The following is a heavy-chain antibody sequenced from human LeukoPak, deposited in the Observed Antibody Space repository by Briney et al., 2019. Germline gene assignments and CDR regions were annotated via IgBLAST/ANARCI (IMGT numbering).Heavy chain of an antibody. Sequence: PGGSLRLSCAASGFTFSSYGMHWVRQAPGKGLEWVAFIRYDGSNKYYADSVKGRFTISRDNSKNTLYLQMNSLRAEDTAVYYCASSSRSSKRALDIWGQGTMVTVSS. V-gene: IGHV3-30*02. CDR1: GFTFSSYG. CDR2: IRYDGSNK. D-gene: IGHD2-15*01. CDR3: ASSSRSSKRALDI. J-gene: IGHJ3*02.